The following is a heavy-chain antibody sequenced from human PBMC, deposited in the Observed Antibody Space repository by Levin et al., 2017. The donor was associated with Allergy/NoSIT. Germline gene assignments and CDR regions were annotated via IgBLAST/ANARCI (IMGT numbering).Heavy chain of an antibody. Sequence: SETLSLTCTVSGGSISSSSYYWGWIRQPPGKGLEWIGSIYYSGSTYYNPSLKSRVTISVDTSKNQFSLKLSSVTAADTAVYYCATTPSGRYYYGSGSRINWFDPWGQGTLVTVSS. V-gene: IGHV4-39*01. D-gene: IGHD3-10*01. CDR1: GGSISSSSYY. CDR3: ATTPSGRYYYGSGSRINWFDP. CDR2: IYYSGST. J-gene: IGHJ5*02.